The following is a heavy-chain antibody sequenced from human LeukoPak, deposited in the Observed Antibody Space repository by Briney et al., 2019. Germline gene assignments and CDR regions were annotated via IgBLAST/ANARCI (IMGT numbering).Heavy chain of an antibody. J-gene: IGHJ4*02. CDR1: GFTFSTYW. CDR3: ARITGMSAAGDH. D-gene: IGHD6-25*01. CDR2: IEHDGSEK. Sequence: PGGSLRLSCVASGFTFSTYWMSWVRQAPGKGLEWVANIEHDGSEKFYVDSVKGRFTISRDNAKNSLYLQMNSVRDEDTAVYYCARITGMSAAGDHWGQGTLVTVSS. V-gene: IGHV3-7*04.